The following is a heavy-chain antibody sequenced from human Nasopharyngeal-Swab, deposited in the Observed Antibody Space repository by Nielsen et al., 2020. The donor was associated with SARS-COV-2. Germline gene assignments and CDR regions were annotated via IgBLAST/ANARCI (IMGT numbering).Heavy chain of an antibody. CDR2: INHSGST. D-gene: IGHD2-2*01. Sequence: ESLKISCTVSGGSISSGGYYWSWIRQPPGKGLEWIGEINHSGSTNYNPSLKSRVTISVDTSKNQFSLKLSSVTAADTAVYYCARARVVVVPAALGLGYYYYYYMDVWGKGTTVTVSS. V-gene: IGHV4-39*07. CDR3: ARARVVVVPAALGLGYYYYYYMDV. CDR1: GGSISSGGYY. J-gene: IGHJ6*03.